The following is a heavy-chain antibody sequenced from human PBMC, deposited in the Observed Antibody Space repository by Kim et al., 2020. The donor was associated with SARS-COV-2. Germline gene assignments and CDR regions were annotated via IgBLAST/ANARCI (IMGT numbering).Heavy chain of an antibody. V-gene: IGHV3-49*02. Sequence: AAVKGELTISRDDFQSIAYLQMKSLKNEDTAVYYCARTLAYSDILTGYFDYWGQGTLVTVSS. D-gene: IGHD3-9*01. CDR3: ARTLAYSDILTGYFDY. J-gene: IGHJ4*02.